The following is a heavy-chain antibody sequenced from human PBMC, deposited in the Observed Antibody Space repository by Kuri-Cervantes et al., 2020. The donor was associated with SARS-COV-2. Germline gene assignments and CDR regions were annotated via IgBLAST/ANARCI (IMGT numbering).Heavy chain of an antibody. CDR1: GGSFSGYY. CDR3: ARWELLFPSDAFDI. J-gene: IGHJ3*02. D-gene: IGHD1-26*01. CDR2: INHSGST. Sequence: SETLSLTCAVYGGSFSGYYWSWIRQPPGKGLEWIGGINHSGSTNYNPSLKSRVTISVGTSKNQFSLKLSSVTAADTAVYYCARWELLFPSDAFDIWGQGTMVTVSS. V-gene: IGHV4-34*01.